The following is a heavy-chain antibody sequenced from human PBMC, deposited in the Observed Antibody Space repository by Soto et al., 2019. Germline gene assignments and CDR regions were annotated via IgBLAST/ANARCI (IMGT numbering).Heavy chain of an antibody. V-gene: IGHV4-59*01. CDR2: IYYSGST. J-gene: IGHJ5*02. CDR3: ARTYYDILTGYANWFDP. D-gene: IGHD3-9*01. CDR1: GGSISSYY. Sequence: PSETLSLTCTVSGGSISSYYWSWIRQPPGKGLEWIGYIYYSGSTNYNPSLKSRVTISVDTSKNQFSLKLSSVTAADTAVYYCARTYYDILTGYANWFDPWGQGTLVT.